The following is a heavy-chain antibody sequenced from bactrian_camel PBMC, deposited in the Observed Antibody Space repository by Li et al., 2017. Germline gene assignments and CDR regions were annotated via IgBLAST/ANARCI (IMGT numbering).Heavy chain of an antibody. CDR3: AGRQYCYKAVCDY. Sequence: HVQLVESGGASVQGGGSLRLSCTASGFIFDDSDMGWYRQAPGNECELVSSIVANGVTLYAESVKGRFTISQDIAKNTLYLQMNSLKPEDTATYYCAGRQYCYKAVCDYYGQGTQVTVS. CDR2: IVANGVT. D-gene: IGHD2*01. V-gene: IGHV3S63*01. CDR1: GFIFDDSD. J-gene: IGHJ4*01.